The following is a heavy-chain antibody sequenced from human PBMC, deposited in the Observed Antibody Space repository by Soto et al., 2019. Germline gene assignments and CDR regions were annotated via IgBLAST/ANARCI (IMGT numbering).Heavy chain of an antibody. J-gene: IGHJ5*02. V-gene: IGHV1-69*02. D-gene: IGHD6-6*01. CDR3: ARVRDSSSFIWFDP. Sequence: KASGGTFSSYTISWVRQAPGQGLEWMGRIIPILGIANYAQKFQGRVTITADKSTSTAYMELSSLRSEDTAVYYCARVRDSSSFIWFDPWGQGTLVTVSS. CDR2: IIPILGIA. CDR1: GGTFSSYT.